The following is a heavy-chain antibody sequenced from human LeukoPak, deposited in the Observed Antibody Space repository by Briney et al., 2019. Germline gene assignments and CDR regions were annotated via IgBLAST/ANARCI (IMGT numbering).Heavy chain of an antibody. Sequence: ASVKVSCKASGYTFTSYYLHWVRQAPGQGLEWMGWISAYNGNTNYAQKLQGRVTMTTDTSTSTAYMELRSLRSDDTAVYYCASIMVRGVIVYYFDYWGQGTLVTVSS. CDR2: ISAYNGNT. J-gene: IGHJ4*02. V-gene: IGHV1-18*04. D-gene: IGHD3-10*01. CDR3: ASIMVRGVIVYYFDY. CDR1: GYTFTSYY.